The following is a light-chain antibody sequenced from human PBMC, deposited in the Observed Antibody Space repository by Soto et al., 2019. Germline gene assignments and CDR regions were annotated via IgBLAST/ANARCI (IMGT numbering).Light chain of an antibody. Sequence: STLTASIGNRVTITCPASQSISNWLAWYQQKPGTAPNLLIYMASTLQSRVPSRFSGSGSGTEFTLSISSVQPDDSATYSGQQYSDILKLGQETKVDIK. CDR3: QQYSDILK. V-gene: IGKV1-5*03. CDR1: QSISNW. J-gene: IGKJ1*01. CDR2: MAS.